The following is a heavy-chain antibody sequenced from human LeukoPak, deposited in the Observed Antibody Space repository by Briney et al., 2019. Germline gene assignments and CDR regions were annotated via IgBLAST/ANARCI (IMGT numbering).Heavy chain of an antibody. D-gene: IGHD2-15*01. V-gene: IGHV3-7*01. J-gene: IGHJ2*01. CDR3: ARDGLAAATLHWCFDL. Sequence: GGSLRLSCAASGFSFSSQWMSWVRQAPGKGLEWVAIINQAGTGKYYVDSVKGRFTISRDNAENSLYLQMNSLRAEDTAVYYCARDGLAAATLHWCFDLWGRGTLVTVSS. CDR1: GFSFSSQW. CDR2: INQAGTGK.